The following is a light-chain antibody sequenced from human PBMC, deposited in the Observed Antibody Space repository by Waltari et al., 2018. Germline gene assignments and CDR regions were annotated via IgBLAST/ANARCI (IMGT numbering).Light chain of an antibody. CDR1: SGSVSTSFC. CDR3: VLYLPSGIWV. CDR2: SPN. V-gene: IGLV8-61*01. J-gene: IGLJ3*02. Sequence: QTVVTQEPSFSVSPGGTVTLTCALSSGSVSTSFCPGWYQQTPGQAPRTLISSPNNRASGVPDRFSGSILGSKAALTITGAQADDESDYYCVLYLPSGIWVFGGGTKLTVL.